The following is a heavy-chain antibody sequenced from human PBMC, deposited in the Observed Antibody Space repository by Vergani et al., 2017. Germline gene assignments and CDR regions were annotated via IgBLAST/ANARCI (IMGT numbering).Heavy chain of an antibody. J-gene: IGHJ5*02. Sequence: QVQLQESGPGLVQPSETLSLTCTVSGGSISSYYWSWIRQPPGKGLEWIGYIYYSGSTNYNPSLKSRVTISVDTSKNQFSLKLSSVTAADTAVYYGARHRAYVYYGSGSQNNPGFDPWGQGTLVTVSS. CDR3: ARHRAYVYYGSGSQNNPGFDP. CDR2: IYYSGST. D-gene: IGHD3-10*01. V-gene: IGHV4-59*08. CDR1: GGSISSYY.